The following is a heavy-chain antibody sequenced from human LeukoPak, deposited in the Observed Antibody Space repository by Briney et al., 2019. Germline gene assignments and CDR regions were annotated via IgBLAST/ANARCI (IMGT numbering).Heavy chain of an antibody. CDR3: ARPRLDHGDLFVY. CDR1: GFTFSSYW. Sequence: GSLRLSCAASGFTFSSYWLSWVRQPQGKGLEWVANIQQDGREKNSVDSVKGRFTISRDNAKNSLYLQMDSLRGEDTAVYYGARPRLDHGDLFVYWGQGTLFSVSS. CDR2: IQQDGREK. V-gene: IGHV3-7*01. D-gene: IGHD4-17*01. J-gene: IGHJ4*02.